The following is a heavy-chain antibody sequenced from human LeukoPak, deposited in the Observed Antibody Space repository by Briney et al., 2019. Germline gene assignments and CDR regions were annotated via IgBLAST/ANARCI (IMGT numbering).Heavy chain of an antibody. CDR1: GGSISGYL. Sequence: SETLSLTCNVSGGSISGYLWSWIRQPPGKGLEWLGYIYYSGSSNYNPSLKSRVTMSADTSKNQFSLKLSSVTAADTAVYYCARRVSSWYDNWFDPWGQGTLVTVSS. CDR2: IYYSGSS. CDR3: ARRVSSWYDNWFDP. J-gene: IGHJ5*02. V-gene: IGHV4-59*08. D-gene: IGHD6-13*01.